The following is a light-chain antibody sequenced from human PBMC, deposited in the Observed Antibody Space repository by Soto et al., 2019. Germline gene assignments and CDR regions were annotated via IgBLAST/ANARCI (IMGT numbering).Light chain of an antibody. CDR2: GAS. CDR3: QQRSNWPPA. V-gene: IGKV3-15*01. CDR1: QSVSSN. Sequence: EIVMTQSPATLSVSPGERVTLSCRARQSVSSNLAWYQQKPGQAPRLLIYGASTRATGIPARFSGSGSGTEFTLTISSLQSEDFAVYYCQQRSNWPPAFGQGTKLEIK. J-gene: IGKJ2*01.